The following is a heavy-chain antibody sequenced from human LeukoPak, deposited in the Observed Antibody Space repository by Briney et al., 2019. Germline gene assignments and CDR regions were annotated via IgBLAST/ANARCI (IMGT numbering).Heavy chain of an antibody. CDR2: ISYDGSNK. Sequence: GGSLRLSCAASGFTFSSYAMHWVRQAPGKGLEWVAVISYDGSNKYYADSVKSRFTISRDNSKNTLYLQMNSLRAEDTAVYYCARSGGYCSSTSCSKIGYYYYYGMDVWGKGTTVTVSS. CDR3: ARSGGYCSSTSCSKIGYYYYYGMDV. J-gene: IGHJ6*04. V-gene: IGHV3-30*04. D-gene: IGHD2-2*01. CDR1: GFTFSSYA.